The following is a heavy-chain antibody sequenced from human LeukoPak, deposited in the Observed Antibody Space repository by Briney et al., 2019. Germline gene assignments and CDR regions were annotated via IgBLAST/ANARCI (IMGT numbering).Heavy chain of an antibody. Sequence: GGSLRLSCAASGFTFSSYSMNWVRQAPGKGLEWVSSISSSSSYIYYADSVKGRFTISRDNAKNSLYLQMNSLRAEDTAVYYCARDYDCSGGSCYFNYYYMDVWGKGTTVTVSS. CDR3: ARDYDCSGGSCYFNYYYMDV. V-gene: IGHV3-21*01. D-gene: IGHD2-15*01. CDR1: GFTFSSYS. J-gene: IGHJ6*03. CDR2: ISSSSSYI.